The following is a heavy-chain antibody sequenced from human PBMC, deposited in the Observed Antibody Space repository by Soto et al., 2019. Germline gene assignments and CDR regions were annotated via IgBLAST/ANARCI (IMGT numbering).Heavy chain of an antibody. CDR2: PYYRSKWYN. CDR3: ARVLGYSYGHTFDY. Sequence: SQTLSLTCAISGDSVSSNSAAWNWIRQSPSRGLEWLGRPYYRSKWYNDYAVSVKSRITINPDTSKNQFSLQLNSVTPEDTAVYYCARVLGYSYGHTFDYWGQGTLVTVSS. J-gene: IGHJ4*02. V-gene: IGHV6-1*01. CDR1: GDSVSSNSAA. D-gene: IGHD5-18*01.